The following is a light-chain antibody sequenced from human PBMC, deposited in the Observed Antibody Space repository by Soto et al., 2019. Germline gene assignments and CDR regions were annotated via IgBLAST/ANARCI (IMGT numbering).Light chain of an antibody. CDR1: QSVDSY. J-gene: IGKJ4*01. CDR2: GVS. Sequence: EVVMTQSPATLSVSPGEGATLSCRASQSVDSYLAWYQKKPGQPPRLLIYGVSTRATGIPARFSGSGSGTEFTHTISSLQSEDFGVYFCQQYRHWPPLTFGGGTKVEI. CDR3: QQYRHWPPLT. V-gene: IGKV3-15*01.